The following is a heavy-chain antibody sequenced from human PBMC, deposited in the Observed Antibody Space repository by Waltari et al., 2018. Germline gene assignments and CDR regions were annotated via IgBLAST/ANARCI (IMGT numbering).Heavy chain of an antibody. J-gene: IGHJ6*02. CDR3: TKRGDYYYYGMAV. V-gene: IGHV3-23*04. CDR1: GFTFSSYP. Sequence: EVRLVESGGGLVQPGGSLRLSCATSGFTFSSYPMSWVRQAPGKGLEWVSSISAGGGATYYADSVKGRFTISRDISKNTLCLQVNSLRADDTAVYYCTKRGDYYYYGMAVWGQGTTVTVSS. CDR2: ISAGGGAT.